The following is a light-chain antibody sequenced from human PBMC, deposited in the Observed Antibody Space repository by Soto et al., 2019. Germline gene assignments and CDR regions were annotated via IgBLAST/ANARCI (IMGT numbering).Light chain of an antibody. Sequence: QSVLTQPHSASGTPGQRVTISCSGSSSNIGTSSVHWFQQLPGTAPKLLISTTNQRPSGVPERFSGSKSGTSASLAISGLQSEDEADYYCAAWDDSLKGHVFGTGTKLTGL. CDR3: AAWDDSLKGHV. J-gene: IGLJ1*01. CDR1: SSNIGTSS. CDR2: TTN. V-gene: IGLV1-44*01.